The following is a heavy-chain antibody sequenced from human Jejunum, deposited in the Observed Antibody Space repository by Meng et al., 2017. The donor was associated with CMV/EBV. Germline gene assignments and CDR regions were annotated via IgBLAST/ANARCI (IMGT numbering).Heavy chain of an antibody. CDR3: ARYAGVINTSYNDY. CDR1: GGSITNYY. Sequence: TVSGGSITNYYWSWIRQPPGKGLEWIAYIHYTGSTSYNPSLQSRVTISVDTSKNQFSLKVTSVTAADTAVYYCARYAGVINTSYNDYWGQGTLVTVSS. J-gene: IGHJ4*02. CDR2: IHYTGST. D-gene: IGHD3-10*01. V-gene: IGHV4-59*01.